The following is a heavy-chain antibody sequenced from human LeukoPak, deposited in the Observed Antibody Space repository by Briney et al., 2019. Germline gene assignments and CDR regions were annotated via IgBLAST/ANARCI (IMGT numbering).Heavy chain of an antibody. CDR1: GFTFSSYG. CDR3: ARGRKYSYGTYYYGLDV. Sequence: GGSLRLSCAASGFTFSSYGMHWVRQAPGKGLEWVAVIWYDGSNKYYADSVKGRFTISRDNSKNTLYLQMNSLRAEDTAVYYCARGRKYSYGTYYYGLDVWGQGTTVTVSS. J-gene: IGHJ6*02. V-gene: IGHV3-33*01. CDR2: IWYDGSNK. D-gene: IGHD5-18*01.